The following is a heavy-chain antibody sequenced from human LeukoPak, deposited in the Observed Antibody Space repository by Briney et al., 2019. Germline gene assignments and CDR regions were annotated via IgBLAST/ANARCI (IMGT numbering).Heavy chain of an antibody. CDR1: GFTFSSYS. V-gene: IGHV3-21*01. Sequence: GGSLRLSCAASGFTFSSYSMNWVRQAPGKGLEWVSSISSSSSYIYYADSVKGRFTISRDNAKNSLYLQMNSLRAEDTAVYYCASSGAAAGTGVGNYYFDYWGQGTLVTVSS. CDR3: ASSGAAAGTGVGNYYFDY. J-gene: IGHJ4*02. CDR2: ISSSSSYI. D-gene: IGHD6-13*01.